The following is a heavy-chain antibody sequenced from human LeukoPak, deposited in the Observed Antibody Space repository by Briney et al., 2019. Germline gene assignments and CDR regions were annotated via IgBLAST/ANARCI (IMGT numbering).Heavy chain of an antibody. CDR1: GFTFSSYS. V-gene: IGHV3-48*01. Sequence: GGSLRLSCAASGFTFSSYSMNWVRQAPGKGLEWVSYISSSSSTIYYADSVKGRFTISRDNAKNSLYLQMNSLRAEDTAVYYCAREGYYDILTGYLYYYYYMDVWGKGTTVTVSS. D-gene: IGHD3-9*01. CDR3: AREGYYDILTGYLYYYYYMDV. CDR2: ISSSSSTI. J-gene: IGHJ6*03.